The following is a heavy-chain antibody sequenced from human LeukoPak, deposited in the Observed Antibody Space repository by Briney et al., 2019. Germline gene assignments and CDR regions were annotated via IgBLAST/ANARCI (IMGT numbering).Heavy chain of an antibody. D-gene: IGHD3-10*01. Sequence: GGSLRLSCAADGFTFSDYYMSWIRQAPGKGLEWVAYISGTTIYTDYADSVKDRFTISRDNAENSLYLQMNSLRADDTAVYYCARDRGHYGSGSYYADFWGQGTLVTVSS. CDR2: ISGTTIYT. J-gene: IGHJ4*02. CDR1: GFTFSDYY. V-gene: IGHV3-11*05. CDR3: ARDRGHYGSGSYYADF.